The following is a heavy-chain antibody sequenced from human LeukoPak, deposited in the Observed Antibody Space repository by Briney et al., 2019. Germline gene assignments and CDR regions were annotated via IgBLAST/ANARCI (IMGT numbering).Heavy chain of an antibody. V-gene: IGHV3-23*01. CDR1: GFTFSNYA. D-gene: IGHD1-14*01. J-gene: IGHJ5*02. CDR2: ISGSGAKT. CDR3: SKDPVPHGNGLYWFDP. Sequence: GGSLRLSCAASGFTFSNYAVSWVRQAPGKGLEWVSGISGSGAKTYYADSVKGRFTISRDSSRNTLYIQMNSLRVEDTAVYYCSKDPVPHGNGLYWFDPWGQGTLVTVSS.